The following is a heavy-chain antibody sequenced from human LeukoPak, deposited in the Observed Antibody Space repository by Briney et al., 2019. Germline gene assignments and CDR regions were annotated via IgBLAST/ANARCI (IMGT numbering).Heavy chain of an antibody. Sequence: SETLSLTCAVYGGSFSGYYWSWIRQPPGKGLEWIGETNHSGSTNYNPSLKSRVTISVDTSKNQFSLKLSSVTAADTAVYYCARGRVYGSGSYYNYWGQGTLVTVSS. CDR3: ARGRVYGSGSYYNY. CDR2: TNHSGST. V-gene: IGHV4-34*01. J-gene: IGHJ4*02. D-gene: IGHD3-10*01. CDR1: GGSFSGYY.